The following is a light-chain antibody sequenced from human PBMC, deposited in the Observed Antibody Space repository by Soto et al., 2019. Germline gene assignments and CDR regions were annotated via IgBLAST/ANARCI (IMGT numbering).Light chain of an antibody. J-gene: IGKJ4*01. CDR2: GAS. Sequence: EFVLTQSPGTLSLSPGERATLSCRASQRVSGSYLAWYQQKPGQAPSLLIYGASSRATGIPDRFSGSGSGTDFTLTINRLEPEYFAVYYCQQYCSSLTFGGGTKVDIK. CDR1: QRVSGSY. V-gene: IGKV3-20*01. CDR3: QQYCSSLT.